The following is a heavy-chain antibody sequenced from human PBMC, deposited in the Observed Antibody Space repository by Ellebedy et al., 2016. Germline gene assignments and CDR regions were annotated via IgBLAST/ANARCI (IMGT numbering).Heavy chain of an antibody. CDR1: GYTLTELS. Sequence: ASVKVSCQVSGYTLTELSMHWVRQAPGKGLEWMGGFDPEDGEAIYAQKFQGRVTMTEDTSSDTAYMELRSLRSEDTAVYYCAREDSSGYYYFDYWGQGTLVTVSS. V-gene: IGHV1-24*01. D-gene: IGHD3-22*01. J-gene: IGHJ4*02. CDR2: FDPEDGEA. CDR3: AREDSSGYYYFDY.